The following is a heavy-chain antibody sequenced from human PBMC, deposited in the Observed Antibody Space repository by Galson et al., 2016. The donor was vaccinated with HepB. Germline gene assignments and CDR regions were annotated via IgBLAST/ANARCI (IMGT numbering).Heavy chain of an antibody. V-gene: IGHV4-59*01. J-gene: IGHJ5*02. CDR3: ARGASSSSYGSRWFDP. Sequence: SLTCTVSGGFIRSYYWSWIRQPPGKGLEWIGYIYYSGSANYNPSLMSRVTISVDSSKNQFSLKLSSVTAADTAVYFCARGASSSSYGSRWFDPWGQGILVTVSS. CDR1: GGFIRSYY. D-gene: IGHD6-6*01. CDR2: IYYSGSA.